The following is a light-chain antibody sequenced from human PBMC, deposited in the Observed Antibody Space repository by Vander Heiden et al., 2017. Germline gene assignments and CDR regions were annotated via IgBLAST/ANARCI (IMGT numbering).Light chain of an antibody. CDR2: GNS. CDR3: QSYDSSLSGL. V-gene: IGLV1-40*01. Sequence: QSVLTQPPSVSGPPGQGVTLSCTGTSPNIGAGYDVHWYQQLPATAPKLLINGNSNRPSGVPDRFSGSKSGTSASLAITGLQAEDEADYYCQSYDSSLSGLFGGGTKLTVL. CDR1: SPNIGAGYD. J-gene: IGLJ2*01.